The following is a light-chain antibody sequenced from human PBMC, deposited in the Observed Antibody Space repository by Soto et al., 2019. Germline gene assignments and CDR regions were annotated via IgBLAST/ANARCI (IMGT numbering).Light chain of an antibody. J-gene: IGKJ1*01. V-gene: IGKV3-11*01. Sequence: EIVLTQSPATLSLSPGERATLSCRASQSVTKYLAWYQQKPGQAPRLLIYDASNRATGIPSRFSGSGSGTNFTLTISNLEPEDIVIYYCQRRSNWPRTFGHETKVEIK. CDR1: QSVTKY. CDR3: QRRSNWPRT. CDR2: DAS.